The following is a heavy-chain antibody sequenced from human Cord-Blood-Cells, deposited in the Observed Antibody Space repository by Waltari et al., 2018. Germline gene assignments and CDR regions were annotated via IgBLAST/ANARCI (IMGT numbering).Heavy chain of an antibody. CDR3: ARQGRRDAFDI. J-gene: IGHJ3*02. CDR1: GGSISSSSYY. V-gene: IGHV4-39*01. Sequence: QLQLQESGPGLVKPSATLSLTCTVSGGSISSSSYYCGWIRQPPGKGLEWIGSIYYRGTTYHNPSLKSRVTISVETSKNQFSLKLSSVTAADTAVYYCARQGRRDAFDIWGQGTMVTVSS. CDR2: IYYRGTT.